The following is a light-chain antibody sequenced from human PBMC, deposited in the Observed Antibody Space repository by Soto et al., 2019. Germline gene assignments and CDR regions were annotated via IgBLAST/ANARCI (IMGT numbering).Light chain of an antibody. Sequence: ENVLTQSPGTLSLSPGERATLSCRASQSVSTSYLAWYQQNPGQAPRLLIYGASNRATGIPDRFSGSGSGTDFTLTISRLEPEDFAVYYCQQYGTSPRTFGQGTKVEI. CDR1: QSVSTSY. CDR3: QQYGTSPRT. J-gene: IGKJ1*01. CDR2: GAS. V-gene: IGKV3-20*01.